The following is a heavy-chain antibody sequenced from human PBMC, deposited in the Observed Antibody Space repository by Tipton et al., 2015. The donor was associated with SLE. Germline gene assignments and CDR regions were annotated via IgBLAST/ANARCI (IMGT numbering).Heavy chain of an antibody. J-gene: IGHJ4*02. CDR1: GFNFSHYA. V-gene: IGHV3-30*04. CDR2: ISYDGGNE. D-gene: IGHD2-21*01. Sequence: SLRLSCAASGFNFSHYAMEWVRQAPGKGLEWVAVISYDGGNEYYADSVKGRFTISRDNSKNTLYVQMNSLGTEDTAVYYCATAPPYIKNRDYWGQGTRVTVSS. CDR3: ATAPPYIKNRDY.